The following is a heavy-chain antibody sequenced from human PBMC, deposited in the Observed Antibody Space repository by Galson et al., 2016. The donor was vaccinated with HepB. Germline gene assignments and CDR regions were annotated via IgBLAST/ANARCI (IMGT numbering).Heavy chain of an antibody. CDR3: ARRGAYYYYGMDV. Sequence: TLSLTCTVSGGSISGYYWSWIRQPPGKGLEWIGYIYYSGSTNYNPSLKSRLTIPVDTSKNQFSLKLNSVTAADTAVYYCARRGAYYYYGMDVWGQGTTVTVSS. V-gene: IGHV4-59*08. CDR1: GGSISGYY. J-gene: IGHJ6*02. D-gene: IGHD1-26*01. CDR2: IYYSGST.